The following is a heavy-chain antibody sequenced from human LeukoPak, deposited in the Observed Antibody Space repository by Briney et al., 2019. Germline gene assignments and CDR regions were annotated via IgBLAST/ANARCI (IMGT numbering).Heavy chain of an antibody. Sequence: SETLSLTCTVSGYSISSGYYWGWIRQPPGKGLEWIGSIYHSGSTYYNPSLKSRVTISVDTSKNQFSLKLSSVTAADTAVYYCARVDRATGYSSSWYSLFYYYGMDVWGQGTTVTVSS. V-gene: IGHV4-38-2*02. CDR1: GYSISSGYY. D-gene: IGHD6-13*01. CDR2: IYHSGST. CDR3: ARVDRATGYSSSWYSLFYYYGMDV. J-gene: IGHJ6*02.